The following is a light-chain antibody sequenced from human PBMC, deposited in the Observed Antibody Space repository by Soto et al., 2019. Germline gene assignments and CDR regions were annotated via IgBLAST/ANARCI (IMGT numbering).Light chain of an antibody. Sequence: QAVVTQEPSFSVSPGGTVTLTCGLTSGSVSTTYSPSWYQQTPGQAPRTLIYSTTTRSSGVPDRFSGSILGDKAALTITGAQADDESDYYCVLYMGSGISVFGGGTKLTVL. CDR1: SGSVSTTYS. J-gene: IGLJ3*02. CDR3: VLYMGSGISV. V-gene: IGLV8-61*01. CDR2: STT.